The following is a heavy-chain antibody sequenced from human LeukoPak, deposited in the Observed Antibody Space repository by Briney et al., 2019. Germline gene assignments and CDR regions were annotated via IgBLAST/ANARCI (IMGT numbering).Heavy chain of an antibody. CDR3: ARDPESSSFDL. J-gene: IGHJ4*02. V-gene: IGHV3-7*01. CDR2: IDQGGSVR. Sequence: GGSLRLSCAASGFSFSTYRMSWVRQTPEKGLEFVANIDQGGSVRNYMDSLKGRCTISRDNAKKSLYLEINSLRADDTAVYYCARDPESSSFDLWGRGALVTVSS. D-gene: IGHD6-13*01. CDR1: GFSFSTYR.